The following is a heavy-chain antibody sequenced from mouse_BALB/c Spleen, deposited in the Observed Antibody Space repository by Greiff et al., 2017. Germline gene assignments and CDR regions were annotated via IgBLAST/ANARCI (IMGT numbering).Heavy chain of an antibody. CDR2: ISNGGGST. CDR1: GFTFSSYT. V-gene: IGHV5-12-2*01. CDR3: ARHWYYGSSSLDY. D-gene: IGHD1-1*01. Sequence: EVMLVESGGGLVQPGGSLKLSCAASGFTFSSYTMSWVRQTPEKRLEWVAYISNGGGSTYYPDTVKGRFTISRDNAKNTLYLQMSSLKSEDTAMYYCARHWYYGSSSLDYWGQGTTLTVSS. J-gene: IGHJ2*01.